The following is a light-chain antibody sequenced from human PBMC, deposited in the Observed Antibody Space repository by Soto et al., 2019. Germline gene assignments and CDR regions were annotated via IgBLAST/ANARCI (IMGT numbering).Light chain of an antibody. CDR1: QSLLHSIGYNS. CDR3: MQAQQNPYT. Sequence: DIVMTQSPLSLPVTPGEPASISCRSSQSLLHSIGYNSLDWYLQKPGQSPQLLIYLGSNRASGVPDRFSGSGSGTDFTLKISRVEAEDVGVYYGMQAQQNPYTFGQGTKLEIK. J-gene: IGKJ2*01. CDR2: LGS. V-gene: IGKV2-28*01.